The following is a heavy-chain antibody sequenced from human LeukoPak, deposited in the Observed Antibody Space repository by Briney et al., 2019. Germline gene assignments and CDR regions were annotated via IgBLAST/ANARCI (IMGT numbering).Heavy chain of an antibody. V-gene: IGHV3-74*01. CDR1: GFTFSIYW. D-gene: IGHD3-10*01. Sequence: GGSLRLSCAASGFTFSIYWMHWVREAPGKGLVWVSRINSDGSSTSYADSVKGRFTISRDNAKNTLYLQMNSLRAEDTAVYYCARASIRGSGSNRYNWFDPWGQGTLVTVSS. CDR2: INSDGSST. CDR3: ARASIRGSGSNRYNWFDP. J-gene: IGHJ5*02.